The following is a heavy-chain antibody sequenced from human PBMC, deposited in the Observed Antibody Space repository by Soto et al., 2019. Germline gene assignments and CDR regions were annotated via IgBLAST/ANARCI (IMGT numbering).Heavy chain of an antibody. CDR2: IYSGGYT. CDR1: GFTVSNNY. D-gene: IGHD3-10*01. J-gene: IGHJ4*02. CDR3: AAQPGGGGY. V-gene: IGHV3-53*01. Sequence: EVQLVESGGGLIQPGGSLRLSCAVSGFTVSNNYMSWVRQAPGKGLEGVSVIYSGGYTAYGDSVKGRFTISRDNSKNTQYLTRKSLRPAGPAVFYWAAQPGGGGYWGQGTLVTVSS.